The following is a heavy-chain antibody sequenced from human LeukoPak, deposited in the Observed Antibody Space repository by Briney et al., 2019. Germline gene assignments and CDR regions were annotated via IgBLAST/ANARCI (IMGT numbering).Heavy chain of an antibody. J-gene: IGHJ4*02. CDR2: ISGNAAGT. Sequence: TGGSLRLSCAASGFTFSSYAMSWVRQAPGKGLELVSAISGNAAGTYYADSVKGRFTISRDNSKNTLSLQMSSLRAEDTAVYHCAKAIATTGKPVFDYWGQGTLVTVSS. CDR3: AKAIATTGKPVFDY. CDR1: GFTFSSYA. V-gene: IGHV3-23*01. D-gene: IGHD6-13*01.